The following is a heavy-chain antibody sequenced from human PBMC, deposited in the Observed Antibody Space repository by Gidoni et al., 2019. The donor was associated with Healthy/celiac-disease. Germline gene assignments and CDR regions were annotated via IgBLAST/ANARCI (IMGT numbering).Heavy chain of an antibody. V-gene: IGHV3-53*02. CDR2: IYSGGST. Sequence: EVQLVETGGGLIQPGGSLRLSCAASGFTVSSNYMRWVRQAPGKGLEWVSVIYSGGSTYYADSVKGRFTISRDNSKNTLYLQMNSLRAEDTAVYYCARVLDCSSTSCYGAVYYYYYMDVWGKGTTVTVSS. D-gene: IGHD2-2*01. CDR1: GFTVSSNY. J-gene: IGHJ6*03. CDR3: ARVLDCSSTSCYGAVYYYYYMDV.